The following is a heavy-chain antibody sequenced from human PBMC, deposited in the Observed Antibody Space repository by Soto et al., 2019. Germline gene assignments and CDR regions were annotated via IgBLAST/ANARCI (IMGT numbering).Heavy chain of an antibody. CDR1: GFSFSHYA. CDR3: ARDLSDFFDY. J-gene: IGHJ4*02. CDR2: IPYVGSNI. Sequence: GGSLRLSCAASGFSFSHYAMHWVRQAPGKGLEWVASIPYVGSNIHYADSVKGRFTISKDSSKNTLYLQMNSLSADDTAVYYCARDLSDFFDYWGQGTLVTVSS. D-gene: IGHD3-3*01. V-gene: IGHV3-30-3*01.